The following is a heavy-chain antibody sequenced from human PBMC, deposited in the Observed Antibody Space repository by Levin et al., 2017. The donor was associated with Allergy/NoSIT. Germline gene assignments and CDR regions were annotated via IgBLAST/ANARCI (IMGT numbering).Heavy chain of an antibody. CDR2: IKNKANSYIT. V-gene: IGHV3-72*01. CDR3: GSSSSGFLY. D-gene: IGHD3-22*01. CDR1: GFAFSDHH. J-gene: IGHJ4*02. Sequence: GESLKISCAASGFAFSDHHMDWVRQAPGKGPEWVARIKNKANSYITEYAAFVEGRFTMSRDDSTNSLYLQMNSLKTDDTAVYYCGSSSSGFLYWGQGTLVTVSS.